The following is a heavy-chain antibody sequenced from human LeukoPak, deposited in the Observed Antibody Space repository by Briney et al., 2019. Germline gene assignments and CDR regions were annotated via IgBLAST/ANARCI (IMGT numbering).Heavy chain of an antibody. CDR2: INSDGSST. V-gene: IGHV3-74*01. D-gene: IGHD2-2*01. CDR3: ASLGYCSSTSCPDY. CDR1: GFTFSSYW. Sequence: PGGSLRLSCAASGFTFSSYWMHWVRQAPGKGLVWVSRINSDGSSTSYADSVKGRFTISRDNAKNTLYLQMNSLRAEDTAVYYCASLGYCSSTSCPDYWGQGTLVTVSP. J-gene: IGHJ4*02.